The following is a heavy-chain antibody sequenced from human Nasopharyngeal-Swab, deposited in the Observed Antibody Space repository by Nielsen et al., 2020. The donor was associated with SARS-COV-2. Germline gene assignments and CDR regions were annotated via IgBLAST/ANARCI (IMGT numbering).Heavy chain of an antibody. CDR1: GLTFSSYS. J-gene: IGHJ5*02. CDR2: ISSSSSTI. Sequence: GESLKISCAASGLTFSSYSMNWVRQAPGKGLEWVSYISSSSSTIYYADSVKGRFTISRDNAKNSLYLQMNSLRDEDTAVYYCARDGLTYYDILTGYSWFDPWGQGTLVTVSS. V-gene: IGHV3-48*02. CDR3: ARDGLTYYDILTGYSWFDP. D-gene: IGHD3-9*01.